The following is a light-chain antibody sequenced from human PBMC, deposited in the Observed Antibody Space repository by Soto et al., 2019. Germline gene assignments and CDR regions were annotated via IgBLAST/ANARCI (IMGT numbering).Light chain of an antibody. J-gene: IGKJ5*01. CDR1: QSISSW. Sequence: DIQMTRSPSTLSASVGDRVTITCRASQSISSWLAWYQQKPGKAPKLLIYDASSLESGVPSRFSGSGSGTEFTLTISSLQPDDFATYYCQQYSHLITFGQGTRLEIK. CDR3: QQYSHLIT. CDR2: DAS. V-gene: IGKV1-5*01.